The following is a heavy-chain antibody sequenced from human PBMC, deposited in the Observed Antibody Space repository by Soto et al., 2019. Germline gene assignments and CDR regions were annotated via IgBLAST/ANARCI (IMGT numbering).Heavy chain of an antibody. V-gene: IGHV4-31*03. CDR2: IYYSGST. D-gene: IGHD3-3*01. J-gene: IGHJ4*02. Sequence: QVQLQESGPGLVKPSQTLSLTCTVSGGSISSGGYYWSWIRRHPGKGLEWIGYIYYSGSTYYNPSLKSRVTISVDTSKNQFSLKLSSVTAADTAVYYCARVLFYGSTPLFDYWGQGTLVTVSS. CDR3: ARVLFYGSTPLFDY. CDR1: GGSISSGGYY.